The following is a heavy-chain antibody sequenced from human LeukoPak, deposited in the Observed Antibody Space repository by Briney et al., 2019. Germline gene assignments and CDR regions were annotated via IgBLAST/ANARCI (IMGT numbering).Heavy chain of an antibody. CDR3: AKRCAGDCQGDLDY. D-gene: IGHD2-21*02. CDR1: GFTFSNYA. CDR2: IDNSGYA. J-gene: IGHJ4*02. V-gene: IGHV3-23*01. Sequence: GGSLRLSCAASGFTFSNYAMGWVRQAPGKGLEWVSDIDNSGYAYYADSVRGRFTVSRDNSKNTLYLQMNSLRDEDTAVYFCAKRCAGDCQGDLDYWGQGTLVTVTS.